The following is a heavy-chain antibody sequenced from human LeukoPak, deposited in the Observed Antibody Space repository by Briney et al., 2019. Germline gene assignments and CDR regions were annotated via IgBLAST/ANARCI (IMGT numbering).Heavy chain of an antibody. J-gene: IGHJ4*02. CDR3: ATYGDYEPPLIDY. Sequence: GGSLRLSCAASGFTFSDYYMSWIRQAPGKGLEWVSYIGSSGSTIYYADSVKGRFTISRDNAKNSLYLQMNSLRAEDTAVYYCATYGDYEPPLIDYWGQGTLVTVSS. D-gene: IGHD4-17*01. V-gene: IGHV3-11*01. CDR1: GFTFSDYY. CDR2: IGSSGSTI.